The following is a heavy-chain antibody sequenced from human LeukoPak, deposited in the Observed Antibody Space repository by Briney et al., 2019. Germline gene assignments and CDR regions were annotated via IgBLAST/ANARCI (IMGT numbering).Heavy chain of an antibody. V-gene: IGHV3-7*01. D-gene: IGHD5-12*01. CDR1: GFTFSHYW. Sequence: GGSLRLSCAASGFTFSHYWMTWVRQAPGKGLEWVAHINQDGSEEHYMDSVKARFTISRDNSKNSLSLQMNSLRAEDTAVYYCVRDGGVSGYDLLDYWGRGTLVTVSS. CDR2: INQDGSEE. CDR3: VRDGGVSGYDLLDY. J-gene: IGHJ4*02.